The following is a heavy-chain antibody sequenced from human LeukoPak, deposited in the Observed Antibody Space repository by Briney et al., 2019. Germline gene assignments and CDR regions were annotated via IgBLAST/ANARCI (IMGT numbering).Heavy chain of an antibody. J-gene: IGHJ3*02. CDR1: GFTFSDYY. CDR2: ISSSGSTI. V-gene: IGHV3-11*04. CDR3: ARDRESYYYDSSGVAFDI. Sequence: GGSLRLSCAASGFTFSDYYMSWIRQAPGKGLEWVSYISSSGSTIYYADSVKGRFTISRDNAKNSLYLQMNSLRAEDTAVYYCARDRESYYYDSSGVAFDIWGQGTMVTVSS. D-gene: IGHD3-22*01.